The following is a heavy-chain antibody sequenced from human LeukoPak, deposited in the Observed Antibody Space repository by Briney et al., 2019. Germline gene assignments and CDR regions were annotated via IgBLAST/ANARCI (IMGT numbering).Heavy chain of an antibody. CDR2: IDPSDSYT. CDR1: GYSFTSYW. Sequence: PGESLQISCKGSGYSFTSYWISWVRQMPRKGLEWMGRIDPSDSYTNYSPSFQGHVTISADKSISTAYLQWSSLKASDTAMYYCARHRAAADPFDYWGQGTLVTVSS. V-gene: IGHV5-10-1*01. D-gene: IGHD6-13*01. CDR3: ARHRAAADPFDY. J-gene: IGHJ4*02.